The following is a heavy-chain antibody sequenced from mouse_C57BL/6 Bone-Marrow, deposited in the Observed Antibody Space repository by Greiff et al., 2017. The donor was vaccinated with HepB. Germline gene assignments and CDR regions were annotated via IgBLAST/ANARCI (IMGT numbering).Heavy chain of an antibody. CDR2: IDPETGGT. Sequence: VQLQQSGAELVRPGASVTLSCKASGYTFTDYEMHWVKQTPVHGLEWIGAIDPETGGTAYNQKFKGKAILTADKSSSTAYMELRSLTSEDSAVYYCTRKGDGDRGDYWGQGTTLTVSS. CDR3: TRKGDGDRGDY. J-gene: IGHJ2*01. V-gene: IGHV1-15*01. CDR1: GYTFTDYE. D-gene: IGHD3-3*01.